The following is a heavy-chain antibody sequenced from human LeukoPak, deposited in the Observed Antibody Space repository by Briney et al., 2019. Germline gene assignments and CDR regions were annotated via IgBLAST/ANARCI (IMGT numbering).Heavy chain of an antibody. J-gene: IGHJ4*02. CDR1: GGSISSSSHY. CDR3: ARSLVRGVVDY. CDR2: IYYSGST. D-gene: IGHD3-10*01. Sequence: SETLSLTCTVSGGSISSSSHYWGWIRQPPGKGLEWIGSIYYSGSTYYNPSLKSRFTISVDTSNYHFSLKLSPVTAADTAVYYCARSLVRGVVDYWGQGTLSPSPQ. V-gene: IGHV4-39*07.